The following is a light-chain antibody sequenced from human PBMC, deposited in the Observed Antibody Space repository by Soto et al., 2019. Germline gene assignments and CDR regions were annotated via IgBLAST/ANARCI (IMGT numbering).Light chain of an antibody. J-gene: IGLJ3*02. V-gene: IGLV1-47*01. CDR2: KIN. CDR3: AVWDDNLTGVV. Sequence: QSVVTQPPSASGTPGQTVTISCAGSNSNIGVNNVYWYQQLPGTAPKLLIYKINQRPSGVPDRFSGSKSGTSASLAVSGPRSEDEADCYCAVWDDNLTGVVFGGGTKLTVL. CDR1: NSNIGVNN.